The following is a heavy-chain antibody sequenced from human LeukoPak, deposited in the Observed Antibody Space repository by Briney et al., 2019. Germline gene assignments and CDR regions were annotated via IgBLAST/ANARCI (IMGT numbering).Heavy chain of an antibody. Sequence: SETLSLTCAVYGGSFSGYYWSWIRQPPGKGLEWIEEINHSGSTNYNPSLKSRVTISVDTSKNQFSLKLSSVTAADTAVYYCARLPYYYDSSGYYYFSFDYWGQGTLVTVSP. V-gene: IGHV4-34*01. CDR2: INHSGST. D-gene: IGHD3-22*01. J-gene: IGHJ4*02. CDR1: GGSFSGYY. CDR3: ARLPYYYDSSGYYYFSFDY.